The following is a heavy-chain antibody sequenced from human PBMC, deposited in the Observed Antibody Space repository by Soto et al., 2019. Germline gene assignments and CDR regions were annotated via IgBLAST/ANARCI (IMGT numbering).Heavy chain of an antibody. D-gene: IGHD1-26*01. CDR1: GGSVRSGSYY. V-gene: IGHV4-61*01. J-gene: IGHJ5*02. CDR3: ARDTTLSEWFDP. Sequence: PSETLSLTCTVSGGSVRSGSYYWSWIRQPPGKGLEWIGYIYYSGSTNSNPSLKSRVTISVDTSKNQFSLKLSSVTAADTAVYYCARDTTLSEWFDPWGQGTLVTVSS. CDR2: IYYSGST.